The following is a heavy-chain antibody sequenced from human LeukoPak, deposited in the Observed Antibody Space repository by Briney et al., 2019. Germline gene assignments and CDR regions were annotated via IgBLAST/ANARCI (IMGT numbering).Heavy chain of an antibody. V-gene: IGHV4-39*01. J-gene: IGHJ5*02. CDR3: ARHVRGGSYWSLSNWFDP. CDR1: GGSISSSSYY. CDR2: IYYSGST. D-gene: IGHD1-26*01. Sequence: SETLSLTCTVSGGSISSSSYYWGWIRQPPGKGLEWIGSIYYSGSTYYNPSLKSRVTISVDTSKNQFSLKLSSVTAADTAVYYCARHVRGGSYWSLSNWFDPWGQGTLVIVSS.